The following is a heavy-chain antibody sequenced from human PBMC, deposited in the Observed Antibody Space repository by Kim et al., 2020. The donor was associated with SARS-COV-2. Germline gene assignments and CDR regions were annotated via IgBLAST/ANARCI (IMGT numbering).Heavy chain of an antibody. V-gene: IGHV3-23*01. CDR3: ARHLHVTTVTFYCYFDL. CDR2: IFGSGSGT. CDR1: GFTNGNYG. Sequence: GGSLRLSCAVSGFTNGNYGMSWVRQVPGKGLEWVAVIFGSGSGTYYADSVKGRASISRDNSQRTVYLQLNNLRADDTAVYYCARHLHVTTVTFYCYFDLWGRGTPVTVSS. J-gene: IGHJ2*01. D-gene: IGHD2-21*02.